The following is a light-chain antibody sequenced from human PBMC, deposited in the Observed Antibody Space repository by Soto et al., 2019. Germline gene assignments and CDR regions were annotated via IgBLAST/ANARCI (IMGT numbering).Light chain of an antibody. CDR2: DVS. Sequence: QSVLTQPASVSGSPGQSITISCTGTSSDVGGYNYVSWYQQHPGKAPKLMIYDVSNRPSGVSNRFSGSKSGNTASLTISGLQAEDEADYYCSSYTSSSFNYVFGTGTRSPS. V-gene: IGLV2-14*01. CDR1: SSDVGGYNY. CDR3: SSYTSSSFNYV. J-gene: IGLJ1*01.